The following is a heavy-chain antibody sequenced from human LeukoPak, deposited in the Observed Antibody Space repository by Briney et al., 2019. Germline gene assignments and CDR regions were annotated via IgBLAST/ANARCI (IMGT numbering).Heavy chain of an antibody. J-gene: IGHJ6*02. Sequence: SETLSLTCAVYGGSFSGYYWGWIRQPPGKGLEWIGSIYYSGSTYYNPSLKSRVTISVDTSKNQFSLKLSSVTAADTAVYYCARHVVSGEQLVPVYYYGMDVWGQGTTVTVSS. D-gene: IGHD6-6*01. V-gene: IGHV4-39*01. CDR3: ARHVVSGEQLVPVYYYGMDV. CDR1: GGSFSGYY. CDR2: IYYSGST.